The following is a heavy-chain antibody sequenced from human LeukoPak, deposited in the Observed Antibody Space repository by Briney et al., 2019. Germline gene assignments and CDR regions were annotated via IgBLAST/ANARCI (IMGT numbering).Heavy chain of an antibody. Sequence: PGGSLRLSCSASGFTSSNYAMHWVRQAPGKGLEYVSAISSNGGSTYYADSVKGRFTISRDNSKYTLYLQLSSLRVDDTAVYYCVMPFRGVIHWGQGTLVTVSS. CDR1: GFTSSNYA. D-gene: IGHD3-10*01. CDR2: ISSNGGST. CDR3: VMPFRGVIH. J-gene: IGHJ4*02. V-gene: IGHV3-64D*06.